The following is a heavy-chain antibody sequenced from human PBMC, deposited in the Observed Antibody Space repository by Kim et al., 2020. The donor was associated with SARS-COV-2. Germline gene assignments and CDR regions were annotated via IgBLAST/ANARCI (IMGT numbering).Heavy chain of an antibody. V-gene: IGHV1-3*01. J-gene: IGHJ4*02. Sequence: NTRYAQKCQTRVSSTRDTSATTAYLELSGLRSEDTAVYYCAREAVAGSFDYWGQGTLVTVSS. D-gene: IGHD6-19*01. CDR3: AREAVAGSFDY. CDR2: NT.